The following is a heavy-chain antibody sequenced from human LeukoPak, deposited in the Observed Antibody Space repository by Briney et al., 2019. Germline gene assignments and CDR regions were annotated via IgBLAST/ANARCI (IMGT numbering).Heavy chain of an antibody. D-gene: IGHD5-24*01. CDR3: ARVRYREDGYNYMYDYYYYMDV. Sequence: SETLSLTCTVSGGSISSYYWSWIRQPPGKGLEWIGYIYYSGSTNYNPSLKSRVTISLDTSKNQFSLKLSSVTAADTAVYYCARVRYREDGYNYMYDYYYYMDVWGKGTTVTVSS. J-gene: IGHJ6*03. CDR2: IYYSGST. V-gene: IGHV4-59*01. CDR1: GGSISSYY.